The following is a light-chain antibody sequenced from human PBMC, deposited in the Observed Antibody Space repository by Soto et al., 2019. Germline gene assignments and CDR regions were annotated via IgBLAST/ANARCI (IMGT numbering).Light chain of an antibody. Sequence: QSALTQPASVSGSPGQSITTSCTGTSSDVGSHNLVSWYQQFPGKAPKLIIFEASKRPSGVSNRFSGSKSGSTASLTISGLQAEDEADYYCCSTAAGSTYVFGSGTKVTVL. CDR2: EAS. V-gene: IGLV2-23*01. CDR1: SSDVGSHNL. J-gene: IGLJ1*01. CDR3: CSTAAGSTYV.